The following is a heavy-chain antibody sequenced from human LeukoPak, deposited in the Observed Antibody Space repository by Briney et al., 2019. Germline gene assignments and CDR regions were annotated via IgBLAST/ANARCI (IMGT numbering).Heavy chain of an antibody. J-gene: IGHJ4*02. CDR3: AGGNYYDSSGYGYYFDY. Sequence: SETLSLTCAVHGGSFSGYYWSWIRQPPGKGLEWIGEINHSGSTNYNPSLKSRVTISVDTSKNQFSLKLSSVTAADTAVYYCAGGNYYDSSGYGYYFDYWGQGTLVTVSS. D-gene: IGHD3-22*01. CDR2: INHSGST. CDR1: GGSFSGYY. V-gene: IGHV4-34*01.